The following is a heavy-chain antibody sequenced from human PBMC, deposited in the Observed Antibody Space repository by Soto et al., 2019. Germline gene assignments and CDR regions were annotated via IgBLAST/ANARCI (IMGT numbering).Heavy chain of an antibody. CDR2: INHSGST. J-gene: IGHJ6*02. CDR3: GGVQWMYCSSTSCSRYYYYGMDV. Sequence: SETLSLTCAVYGGSFSGYYWSWIRQPPGKGLEWIGEINHSGSTNYNPSLKSRVTISVDTSKNQFSLKLSSVTAADTAGYYWGGVQWMYCSSTSCSRYYYYGMDVWGQGTTVTVSS. V-gene: IGHV4-34*01. CDR1: GGSFSGYY. D-gene: IGHD2-2*01.